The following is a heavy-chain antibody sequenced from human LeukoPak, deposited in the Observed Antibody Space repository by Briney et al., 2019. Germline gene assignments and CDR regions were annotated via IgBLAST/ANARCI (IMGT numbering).Heavy chain of an antibody. CDR3: ARLGYCSGGSCNSYFQH. D-gene: IGHD2-15*01. V-gene: IGHV4-34*01. Sequence: SETLSLTCAVYGGSFSGYYWSWIRQSPGKGLEWIGEIKYTGSTNYNPSVKNRVTISGDTSKNQFSLHLSSVTAADTAVYYCARLGYCSGGSCNSYFQHWGQGTLVTVSS. CDR2: IKYTGST. J-gene: IGHJ1*01. CDR1: GGSFSGYY.